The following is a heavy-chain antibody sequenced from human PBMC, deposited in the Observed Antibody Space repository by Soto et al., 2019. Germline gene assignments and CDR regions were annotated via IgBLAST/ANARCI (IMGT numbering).Heavy chain of an antibody. Sequence: PSETLSLTCTVSGGSVSSGDYYWSWIRQPPGKGLEWIGNIYYSGNTYYNQSLKSRVTISVDTSKNQFSLKLTSVTAADTAVYYCARVDCCRWYWELDYWGRGTLVTV. D-gene: IGHD6-13*01. J-gene: IGHJ4*02. V-gene: IGHV4-30-4*01. CDR1: GGSVSSGDYY. CDR3: ARVDCCRWYWELDY. CDR2: IYYSGNT.